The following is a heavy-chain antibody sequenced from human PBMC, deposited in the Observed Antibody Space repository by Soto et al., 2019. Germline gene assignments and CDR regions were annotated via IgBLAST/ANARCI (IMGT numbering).Heavy chain of an antibody. Sequence: QITLKESGPTLVKPTQTLTLTCTFSGFSLSTSGVGVGWIRQPPGKALEWLALIYWDDDKRYSPSLKSRLTITKDTSKNQVVLTMTNIDPVDTATYYCAHRETEGWFDPWGQGTLVTVSS. CDR1: GFSLSTSGVG. J-gene: IGHJ5*02. CDR3: AHRETEGWFDP. V-gene: IGHV2-5*02. CDR2: IYWDDDK.